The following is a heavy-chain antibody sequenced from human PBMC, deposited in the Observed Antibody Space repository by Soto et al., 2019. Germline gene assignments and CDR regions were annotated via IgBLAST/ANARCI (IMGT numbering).Heavy chain of an antibody. Sequence: PSETLSLTCTVSGVSISSYYWSWIRQPPGKGLEWIGYIYYSGSTNYNPSLKSRVTISVDTSKNQFSLKLSSVTAADTAIYYCARDPGRALAVDWGEGTLVTVSS. CDR1: GVSISSYY. V-gene: IGHV4-59*12. CDR2: IYYSGST. J-gene: IGHJ4*02. CDR3: ARDPGRALAVD. D-gene: IGHD6-19*01.